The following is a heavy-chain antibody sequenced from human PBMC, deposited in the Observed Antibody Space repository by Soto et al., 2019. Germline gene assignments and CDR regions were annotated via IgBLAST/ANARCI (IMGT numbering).Heavy chain of an antibody. D-gene: IGHD3-10*01. Sequence: GGSLRLSCAASGFTFSSYWMHWVRQAPGKGLEWVSTIDGSGGTTYYADSVKGRFTISRDNSINTVFLQMNSLRADDTALYFCAKNSGWFNTWGQGALVTVSS. CDR3: AKNSGWFNT. V-gene: IGHV3-23*01. CDR1: GFTFSSYW. J-gene: IGHJ5*02. CDR2: IDGSGGTT.